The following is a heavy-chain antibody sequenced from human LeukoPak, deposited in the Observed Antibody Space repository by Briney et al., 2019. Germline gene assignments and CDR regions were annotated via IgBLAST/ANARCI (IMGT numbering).Heavy chain of an antibody. Sequence: GGSLRLSCAASGFTFSIYAMHWVRQAPGKGLEYVSAISSNGGSTYYANSVKGRFTISRDNSKNTLYLQMGSLRAEDMAVYYCARGHHYYDTRGAFDIWGQGTMVTVSS. CDR2: ISSNGGST. D-gene: IGHD3-22*01. CDR1: GFTFSIYA. V-gene: IGHV3-64*01. J-gene: IGHJ3*02. CDR3: ARGHHYYDTRGAFDI.